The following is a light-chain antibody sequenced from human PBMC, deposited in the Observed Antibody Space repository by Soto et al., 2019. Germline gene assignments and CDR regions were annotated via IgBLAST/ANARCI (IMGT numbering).Light chain of an antibody. CDR1: QSVSSY. Sequence: EIVLTQSPANLSLSPGERATLSCRASQSVSSYLAWYQQKPGQAPRLLIYDASTRATGIPARFSGSGSGTDFTLTISSLEPEDFAVYYCQQRGNWPKTFGQGTKVEIK. CDR2: DAS. CDR3: QQRGNWPKT. J-gene: IGKJ1*01. V-gene: IGKV3-11*01.